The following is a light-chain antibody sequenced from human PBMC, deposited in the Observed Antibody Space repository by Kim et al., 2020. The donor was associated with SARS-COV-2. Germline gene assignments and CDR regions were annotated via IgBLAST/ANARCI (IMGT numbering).Light chain of an antibody. J-gene: IGKJ1*01. Sequence: SPGERPTPACRASQSVTTDSLLWYRQKPGQAPRLLIHGPSTRATGFPDRFSGSGSGTDFTLTISRLEPEDFAVYYCQHYGSSQWTFGQGTKVDIK. CDR3: QHYGSSQWT. CDR1: QSVTTDS. V-gene: IGKV3-20*01. CDR2: GPS.